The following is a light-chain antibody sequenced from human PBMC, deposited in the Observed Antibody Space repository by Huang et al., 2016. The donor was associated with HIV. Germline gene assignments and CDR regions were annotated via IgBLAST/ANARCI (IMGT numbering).Light chain of an antibody. CDR1: QSVSSY. J-gene: IGKJ1*01. CDR2: DAS. Sequence: EIVLTQSPATLSLSPGERATLSCSASQSVSSYLGWYQQKPGQAPRLLIYDASKRATCSPARFSGSGSGTDFTLTISSLEPEDFAVYYCQQRSNWPPWTFGQGTKVEIK. CDR3: QQRSNWPPWT. V-gene: IGKV3-11*01.